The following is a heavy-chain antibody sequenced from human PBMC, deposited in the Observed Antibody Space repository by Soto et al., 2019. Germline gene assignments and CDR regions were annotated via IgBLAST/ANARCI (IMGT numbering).Heavy chain of an antibody. D-gene: IGHD3-22*01. Sequence: GGSLRLSCAASGFTFDDYAMHWVRQAPGKGLEWVSLISWDGGSTYYADSVKGRFTISRDNSKNSLYLQMNSLRAEDTGLYYCATGLICEYDSSGKSIGTEYFYGIDVWGQGTMVTVSS. CDR2: ISWDGGST. CDR3: ATGLICEYDSSGKSIGTEYFYGIDV. J-gene: IGHJ6*02. CDR1: GFTFDDYA. V-gene: IGHV3-43D*03.